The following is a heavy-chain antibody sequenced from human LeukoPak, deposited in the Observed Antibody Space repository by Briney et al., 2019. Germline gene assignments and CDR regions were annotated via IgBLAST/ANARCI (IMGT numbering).Heavy chain of an antibody. D-gene: IGHD3-10*01. CDR3: ARISGGVYYYYYYGMDV. CDR1: GGSFSGYY. V-gene: IGHV4-34*01. Sequence: PSETLSLTCAVYGGSFSGYYWSWIRQPPGKGLEWIGEINHSGSTNYNPSLKSRVTISVGTSKNQFSLKLGSVTAADTAVYYCARISGGVYYYYYYGMDVWGQGTTVTVSS. J-gene: IGHJ6*02. CDR2: INHSGST.